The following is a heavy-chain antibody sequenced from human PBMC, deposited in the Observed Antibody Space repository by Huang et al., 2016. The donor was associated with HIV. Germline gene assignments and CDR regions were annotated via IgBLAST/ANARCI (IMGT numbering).Heavy chain of an antibody. D-gene: IGHD3-10*01. V-gene: IGHV1-24*01. CDR1: GYTLTELS. CDR3: DYYFDY. Sequence: QVQLVQSGAEVKKPGGSVKVSCKVSGYTLTELSMHWVRQAPGKGLEWMGGFDQEDGETIYEQKFQGRVTMTEDTSTDTAVYYCATVYRRFRNHDSGDYYFDYWDQGTLVTVSS. J-gene: IGHJ4*02. CDR2: FDQEDGET.